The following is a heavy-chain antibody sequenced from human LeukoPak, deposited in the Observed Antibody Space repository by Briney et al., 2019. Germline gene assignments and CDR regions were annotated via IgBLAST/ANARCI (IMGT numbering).Heavy chain of an antibody. Sequence: PGGSLRLSCAASGFTFSGSAVHWVRQSSGKGLEWVGHIDKKDNLYATAYEESVKGRFTISRDNSKNTLYLQMNSLRAEDTAVYYCAKNAEVEGGDTVVVPAAMHLSYYFDYWGQGTLVTVSS. V-gene: IGHV3-73*01. J-gene: IGHJ4*02. CDR2: IDKKDNLYAT. D-gene: IGHD2-2*01. CDR1: GFTFSGSA. CDR3: AKNAEVEGGDTVVVPAAMHLSYYFDY.